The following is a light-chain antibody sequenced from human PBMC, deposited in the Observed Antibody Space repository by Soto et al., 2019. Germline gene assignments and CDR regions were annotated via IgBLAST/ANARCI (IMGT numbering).Light chain of an antibody. Sequence: QSVLTQPPSASGTPGQRVTISCSGSSSNIGTNTVIWYQQLPGAAPRLLIYSDNQRPSGVPDRFSGSKSGTSASLAISGLQSVDEADYYCAAWDVSLVVFGGGTQLTVL. CDR1: SSNIGTNT. V-gene: IGLV1-44*01. CDR3: AAWDVSLVV. CDR2: SDN. J-gene: IGLJ2*01.